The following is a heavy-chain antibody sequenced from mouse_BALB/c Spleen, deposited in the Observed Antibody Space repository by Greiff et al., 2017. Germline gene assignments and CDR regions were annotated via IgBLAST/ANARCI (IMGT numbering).Heavy chain of an antibody. D-gene: IGHD2-1*01. Sequence: QVQLKQSGAELVRPGASVKLSCKASGYTFTDYEMNWVKQTPVHGLEWIGAIHPGSGGTAYNQKFKGKATLTADKSSSTAYMELSSLTSEGSDVYGCTSDGNGFAYWGQGTLVTVSA. J-gene: IGHJ3*01. CDR2: IHPGSGGT. V-gene: IGHV1-15*01. CDR3: TSDGNGFAY. CDR1: GYTFTDYE.